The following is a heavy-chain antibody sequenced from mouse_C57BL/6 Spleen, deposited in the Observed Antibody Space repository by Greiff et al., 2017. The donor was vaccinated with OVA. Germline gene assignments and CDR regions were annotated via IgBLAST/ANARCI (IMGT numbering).Heavy chain of an antibody. J-gene: IGHJ1*03. CDR2: IDPENGDT. CDR1: GFNIKDDY. D-gene: IGHD1-1*01. CDR3: TPTDPYYYGSSYDGYFDV. V-gene: IGHV14-4*01. Sequence: EVKLVESGAELVRPGASVKLSCTASGFNIKDDYMHWVKQRPEQGLEWIGWIDPENGDTEYASKFQGKATITADTSSNTAYLQLSSLTSEDTAVYYCTPTDPYYYGSSYDGYFDVWGTGTTVTVSS.